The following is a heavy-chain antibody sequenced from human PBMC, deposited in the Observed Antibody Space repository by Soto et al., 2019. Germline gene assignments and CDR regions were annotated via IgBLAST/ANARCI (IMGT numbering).Heavy chain of an antibody. V-gene: IGHV1-46*01. CDR2: INPSGDST. D-gene: IGHD3-10*01. J-gene: IGHJ4*02. Sequence: ASVKVSCKASGYTFSGYYMHWVRQAPGQGLEWMGVINPSGDSTTYAQKFQGRVTMTKDTSTSTLYMELSSLRSEDTAVYFCATAWEFGFWGQGTLMTLSS. CDR1: GYTFSGYY. CDR3: ATAWEFGF.